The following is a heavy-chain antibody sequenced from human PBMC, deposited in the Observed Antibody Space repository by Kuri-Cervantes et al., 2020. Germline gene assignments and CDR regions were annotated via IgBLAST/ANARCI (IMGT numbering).Heavy chain of an antibody. Sequence: GGSPKIPCAASGFTFSSYEMHWVRQATGKGLEWVTAIGSAGDTYYPGSVKGRFTISRENAKNALYLQMNSLRAGDSAVYYCARDRYGLVGNWFDPWGQGTLVTVSS. CDR1: GFTFSSYE. V-gene: IGHV3-13*04. D-gene: IGHD3-10*01. CDR3: ARDRYGLVGNWFDP. CDR2: IGSAGDT. J-gene: IGHJ5*02.